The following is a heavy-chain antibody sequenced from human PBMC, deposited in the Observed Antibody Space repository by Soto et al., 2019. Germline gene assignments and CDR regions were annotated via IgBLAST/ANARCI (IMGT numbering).Heavy chain of an antibody. CDR2: IYYSGST. CDR1: GCSISIYY. V-gene: IGHV4-59*01. D-gene: IGHD2-15*01. CDR3: ARETYCSGGSCYHNWFDP. J-gene: IGHJ5*02. Sequence: TLSLTCTVSGCSISIYYWSWIRQPPGKGLEWIGYIYYSGSTNYNPSLKSRVTISVDTSKNQFSLKLSSVTAAGTAVYYCARETYCSGGSCYHNWFDPWGQGTLVTVSS.